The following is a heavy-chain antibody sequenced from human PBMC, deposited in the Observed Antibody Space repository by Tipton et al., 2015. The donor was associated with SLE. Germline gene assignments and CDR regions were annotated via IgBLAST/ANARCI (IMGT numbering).Heavy chain of an antibody. V-gene: IGHV5-51*03. Sequence: VQRVQSGPEVKKPGESLKISCKGSGYRFTSYWIGWVRQMPGKGLEWMGIIYPGDSDTRYSPTFQGQVTISADKSISTAYLQWSSLKAAGTAMYYCARAHSGSSWYFDLWGRGTLATVSS. CDR3: ARAHSGSSWYFDL. D-gene: IGHD1-26*01. J-gene: IGHJ2*01. CDR1: GYRFTSYW. CDR2: IYPGDSDT.